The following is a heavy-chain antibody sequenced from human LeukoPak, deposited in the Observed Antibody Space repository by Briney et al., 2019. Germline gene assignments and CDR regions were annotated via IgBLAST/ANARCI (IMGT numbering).Heavy chain of an antibody. J-gene: IGHJ5*02. CDR1: GGSISSSTYY. Sequence: SETLSLTCIVSGGSISSSTYYWAWIRQPPGKGLEWIGNIYYSGSTYYSPSFKSRVTISVDTSKNQFSLKLSSVTAADTAVYYCARVVRGFWFDPWGQGTLVTVSS. V-gene: IGHV4-39*07. D-gene: IGHD3-10*01. CDR3: ARVVRGFWFDP. CDR2: IYYSGST.